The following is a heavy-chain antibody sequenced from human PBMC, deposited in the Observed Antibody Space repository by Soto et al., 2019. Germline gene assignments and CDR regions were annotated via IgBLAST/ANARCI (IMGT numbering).Heavy chain of an antibody. J-gene: IGHJ4*02. V-gene: IGHV4-39*01. CDR1: GGSVSSSSYY. CDR3: GRLEGLATISYYFDY. CDR2: DYYSGST. D-gene: IGHD3-9*01. Sequence: GLGGSTKTLSLTSTVSGGSVSSSSYYRGWISQPPGQGLEWLERDYYSGSTYYNPSLESRVTISVDKSKNQFSLKLLSLSAADTAVYYCGRLEGLATISYYFDYWGQGALVTVSS.